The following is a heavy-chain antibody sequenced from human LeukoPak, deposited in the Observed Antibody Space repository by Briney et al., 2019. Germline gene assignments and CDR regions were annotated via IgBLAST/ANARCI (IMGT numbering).Heavy chain of an antibody. CDR1: GGTFSSYA. V-gene: IGHV1-69*01. J-gene: IGHJ6*02. CDR2: IIPIFGTA. CDR3: ARASGAAAGTWNYYYYGMDV. D-gene: IGHD6-13*01. Sequence: SVKVSCKASGGTFSSYAISWVRQAPGQGLEWMGGIIPIFGTANYAQKFQGRVTITADESTSTAYVELSSLRSEDTAVYYCARASGAAAGTWNYYYYGMDVWGQGTTVTVSS.